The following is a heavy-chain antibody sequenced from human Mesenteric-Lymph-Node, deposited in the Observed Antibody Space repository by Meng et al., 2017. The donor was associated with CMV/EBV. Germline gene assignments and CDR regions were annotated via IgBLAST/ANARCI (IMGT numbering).Heavy chain of an antibody. Sequence: GGSLRLSCEASGFTFINSEMNWVRQAPGKGLEWVSYISSSGFTVYYTDSVKGRFTISRDDAKNSLYLQMNNLRAEDTAVYYCAKDPSGSYYRYGMDFWGQGTTVTVSS. J-gene: IGHJ6*02. CDR3: AKDPSGSYYRYGMDF. V-gene: IGHV3-48*03. CDR1: GFTFINSE. D-gene: IGHD6-25*01. CDR2: ISSSGFTV.